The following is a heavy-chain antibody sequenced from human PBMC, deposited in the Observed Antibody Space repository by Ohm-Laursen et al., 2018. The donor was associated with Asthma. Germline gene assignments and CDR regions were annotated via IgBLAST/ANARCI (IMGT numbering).Heavy chain of an antibody. CDR2: ISYDGSNK. D-gene: IGHD3-3*01. J-gene: IGHJ6*02. CDR1: GFTFSSNA. V-gene: IGHV3-30*04. CDR3: ARDYYYYDFWSGYYTDYYYYGMDV. Sequence: SLRLSCAASGFTFSSNAMHWVRQAPGKGLEWVAVISYDGSNKYYADSVKGRFTISRDNSKNTLYLQMNSLRAEDTAVYYCARDYYYYDFWSGYYTDYYYYGMDVWGQGTTVTVSS.